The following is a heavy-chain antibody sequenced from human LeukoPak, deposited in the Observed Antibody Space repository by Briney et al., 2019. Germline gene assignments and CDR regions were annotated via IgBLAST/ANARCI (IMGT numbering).Heavy chain of an antibody. CDR2: IYYSGST. D-gene: IGHD3-22*01. J-gene: IGHJ4*02. CDR3: ARYYDSSGYYY. CDR1: GGPISSYY. V-gene: IGHV4-59*01. Sequence: PSETLSLTCTVTGGPISSYYRSWIRQPPGKGLEWIGYIYYSGSTNYNPSLKSRVTISVDTSKNQFSLKLSSVTAADTAVYYCARYYDSSGYYYWGQGTLVTVSS.